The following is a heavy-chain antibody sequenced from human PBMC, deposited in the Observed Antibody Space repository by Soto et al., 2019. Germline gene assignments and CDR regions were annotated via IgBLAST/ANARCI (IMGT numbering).Heavy chain of an antibody. CDR2: IVVGSGNT. Sequence: QMQLVQSGPEVKKPGTSVKVSCKASGFTFTSSAMQWVRQARGQRLEWIGWIVVGSGNTNYAQKFQERVTLTRDMSTSTAYTELSSLRYEYTAVYYCAAGRTNYYGSGGYYNDDYYYGMDVWGQGTTVAVSS. J-gene: IGHJ6*02. CDR3: AAGRTNYYGSGGYYNDDYYYGMDV. CDR1: GFTFTSSA. V-gene: IGHV1-58*02. D-gene: IGHD3-10*01.